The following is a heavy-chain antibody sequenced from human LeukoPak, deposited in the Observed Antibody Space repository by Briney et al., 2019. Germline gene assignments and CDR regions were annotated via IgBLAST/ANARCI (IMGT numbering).Heavy chain of an antibody. J-gene: IGHJ4*02. V-gene: IGHV4-39*07. CDR3: ARGLDDY. CDR1: GDSITNSY. Sequence: SETLSLTCTVSGDSITNSYWNWIRQPPGKGLEWIGTIYYSGSTYYNPSLKSRVTISVDTSKNQFSLKLSSVTAADTAVYYCARGLDDYWGQGTLVTVSS. CDR2: IYYSGST.